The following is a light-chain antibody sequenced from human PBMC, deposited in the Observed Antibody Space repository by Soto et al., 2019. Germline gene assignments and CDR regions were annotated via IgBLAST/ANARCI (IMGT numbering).Light chain of an antibody. CDR1: QSVNSNY. J-gene: IGKJ4*01. CDR3: QQYGSSPLT. Sequence: EIVLTQSPGTLSLSPGERATLSCRASQSVNSNYLAWYQQKPGQAPKVLIYGASSRATGIPDRFSGSGSGTDFTLTISRLEPEDFAVYYCQQYGSSPLTFGGGTKVEIK. CDR2: GAS. V-gene: IGKV3-20*01.